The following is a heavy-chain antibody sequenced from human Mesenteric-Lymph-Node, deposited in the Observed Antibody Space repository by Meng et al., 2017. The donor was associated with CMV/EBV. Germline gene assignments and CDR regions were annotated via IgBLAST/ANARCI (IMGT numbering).Heavy chain of an antibody. J-gene: IGHJ4*02. CDR2: ISSSSSYI. V-gene: IGHV3-21*01. Sequence: LSCAASGFTLSSYSMNWVLQAPGKGLEWVSSISSSSSYIYYADSVKGRFTISRDNAKNSLYLQMNSLRAEDTAVYYCATVGAAKVFDYWGQGTLVTVSS. CDR1: GFTLSSYS. CDR3: ATVGAAKVFDY. D-gene: IGHD1-26*01.